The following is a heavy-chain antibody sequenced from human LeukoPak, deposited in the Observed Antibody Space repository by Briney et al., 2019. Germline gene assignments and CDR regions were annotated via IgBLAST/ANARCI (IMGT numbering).Heavy chain of an antibody. Sequence: PGGSLRLSCAASGFTFSSYSMNWVRQAPGKGREGVSYISSSGSTIYYADSVKGRLTISRDNAKNSLYLQMNSLRAEDTAVYYCARDGYNFNYWGQGTLVTVSS. J-gene: IGHJ4*02. D-gene: IGHD5-12*01. CDR3: ARDGYNFNY. CDR1: GFTFSSYS. V-gene: IGHV3-48*04. CDR2: ISSSGSTI.